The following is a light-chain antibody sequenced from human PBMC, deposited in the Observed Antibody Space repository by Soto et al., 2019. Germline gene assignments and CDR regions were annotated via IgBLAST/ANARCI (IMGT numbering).Light chain of an antibody. CDR3: QQYNNWPPIT. J-gene: IGKJ5*01. Sequence: EIVLTQSPATLSLSPGERATLSCRASQSVSSYLAWYRQKPGQAPRLLIYGASTRATGISARFSGSGSGTEFTLTISSLQSEDFAVYYCQQYNNWPPITFGQGTRLEIK. CDR1: QSVSSY. CDR2: GAS. V-gene: IGKV3-15*01.